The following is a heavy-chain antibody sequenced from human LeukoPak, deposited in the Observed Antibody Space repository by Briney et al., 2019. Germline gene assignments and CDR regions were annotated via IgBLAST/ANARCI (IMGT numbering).Heavy chain of an antibody. Sequence: ASVKVSCKASGYIFTGYYMHWVRQAPGQGLEWMGWINPNSGGTNYAQKFQGRVTMTRDTSISTAYMELSRLRSDDTAVYYCARDSDSSSHIDYWGQGTLVTVSS. D-gene: IGHD6-6*01. J-gene: IGHJ4*02. V-gene: IGHV1-2*02. CDR1: GYIFTGYY. CDR3: ARDSDSSSHIDY. CDR2: INPNSGGT.